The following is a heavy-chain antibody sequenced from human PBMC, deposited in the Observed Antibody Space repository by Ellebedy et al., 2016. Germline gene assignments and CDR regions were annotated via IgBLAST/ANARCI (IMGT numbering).Heavy chain of an antibody. V-gene: IGHV5-51*01. CDR1: GYRFTSYW. CDR2: IYPGDSDT. J-gene: IGHJ4*02. CDR3: ARREVYGDYDAASYYFDY. Sequence: GGSLRLXXKGSGYRFTSYWIGWVRQMPGKGLEWMGIIYPGDSDTRYSPSFQGQVTISADKSISTAYLQWSSLKASDTAMYYCARREVYGDYDAASYYFDYWGQGTLVTVSS. D-gene: IGHD4-17*01.